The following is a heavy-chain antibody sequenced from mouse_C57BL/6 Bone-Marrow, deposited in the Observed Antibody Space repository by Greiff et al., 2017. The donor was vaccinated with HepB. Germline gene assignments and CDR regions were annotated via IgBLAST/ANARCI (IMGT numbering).Heavy chain of an antibody. D-gene: IGHD2-4*01. CDR1: GYTFTDYY. J-gene: IGHJ3*01. Sequence: VQLKESGPVLVKPGASVKMSCKASGYTFTDYYMNWVKQSHGKSLEWIGVINPYNGGTSYNQKFKGKATLTVDKSSSTAYMELNSLTSEDSAVYYCARRELYDYSPFAYWGQGTLVTVSA. CDR2: INPYNGGT. CDR3: ARRELYDYSPFAY. V-gene: IGHV1-19*01.